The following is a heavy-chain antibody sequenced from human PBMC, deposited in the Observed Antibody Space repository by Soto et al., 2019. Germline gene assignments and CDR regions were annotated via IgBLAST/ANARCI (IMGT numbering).Heavy chain of an antibody. V-gene: IGHV4-39*01. CDR3: ARYDGYKNGFDA. D-gene: IGHD5-12*01. J-gene: IGHJ5*02. Sequence: QLQLQESGPGLVKPSDTLSLTCGVSGGSISNHSYYWGWLRQTPGKELEWIGNVYYTGSTYYTPSLKSRVNIIVDTSKNQFSLRLSSVSAADTGLYYCARYDGYKNGFDAWGQGTLVTVSS. CDR1: GGSISNHSYY. CDR2: VYYTGST.